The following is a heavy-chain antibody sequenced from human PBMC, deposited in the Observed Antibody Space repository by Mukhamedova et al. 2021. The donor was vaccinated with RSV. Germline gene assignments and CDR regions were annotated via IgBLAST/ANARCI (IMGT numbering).Heavy chain of an antibody. Sequence: PGKGLEWVSGISSGSSYTNYAASVRGRFTIPRDNSRNTLYLQMNSLRVDDTAAYYCATVIRGPTKAFHYWGQGTPVTVTS. CDR3: ATVIRGPTKAFHY. D-gene: IGHD2-21*01. J-gene: IGHJ1*01. V-gene: IGHV3-11*06. CDR2: ISSGSSYT.